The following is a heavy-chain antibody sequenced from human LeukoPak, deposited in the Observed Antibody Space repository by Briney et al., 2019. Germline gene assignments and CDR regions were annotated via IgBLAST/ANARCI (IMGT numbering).Heavy chain of an antibody. Sequence: GSSVNVSCKASRGTFSSYAISGVRQAPAQGLEWMGRIIPILGIANYAQKFQGRDTITADKSTSTAYMELSWLRSDDTAVYYCAILVSAMEDGDYWGQGTLVTVCS. CDR1: RGTFSSYA. D-gene: IGHD2-21*02. J-gene: IGHJ4*02. CDR2: IIPILGIA. CDR3: AILVSAMEDGDY. V-gene: IGHV1-69*04.